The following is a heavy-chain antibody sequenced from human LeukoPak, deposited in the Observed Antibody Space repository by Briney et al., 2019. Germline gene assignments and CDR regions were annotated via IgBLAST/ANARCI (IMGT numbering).Heavy chain of an antibody. CDR3: VIGVGWQPDY. V-gene: IGHV4-59*02. Sequence: SETLSLTCTVFGDSVTGYYLNWVRPPPGKGLEWIGHIYKIGTTNYNPSLKSRLTIPADTSKNQFPLKLRSVTAADTAVYYCVIGVGWQPDYWGQGALVTVSS. CDR2: IYKIGTT. CDR1: GDSVTGYY. D-gene: IGHD2-15*01. J-gene: IGHJ4*02.